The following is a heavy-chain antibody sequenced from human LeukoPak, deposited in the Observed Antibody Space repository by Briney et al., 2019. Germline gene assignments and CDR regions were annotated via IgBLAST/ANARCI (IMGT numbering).Heavy chain of an antibody. Sequence: PGGSLRLSCAASGFTFSSYGMHWVRQGPGKGLEWVAVIWYDGSNKYYGDSVKGRFTISRDNSKKTLYLQMHSLRVEGTGVYYCARAGGSYSFDYWGQGTLVTVSS. J-gene: IGHJ4*02. CDR2: IWYDGSNK. D-gene: IGHD1-26*01. CDR3: ARAGGSYSFDY. CDR1: GFTFSSYG. V-gene: IGHV3-33*01.